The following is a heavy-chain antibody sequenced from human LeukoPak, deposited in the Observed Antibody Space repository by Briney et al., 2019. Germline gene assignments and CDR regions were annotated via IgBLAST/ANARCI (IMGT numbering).Heavy chain of an antibody. CDR1: GYSISNGYQ. V-gene: IGHV4-38-2*02. Sequence: ETLSLTCAVSGYSISNGYQWAWIRQPPGKTLEWIGSIYHSGSAHYNPSLKSRVTISVDTSNNHFSLRLSSVTAADTAVYYCARDPRWLTPDCTSTSCYENYFDPWGQGTLVTVSS. CDR2: IYHSGSA. D-gene: IGHD2-2*01. J-gene: IGHJ5*02. CDR3: ARDPRWLTPDCTSTSCYENYFDP.